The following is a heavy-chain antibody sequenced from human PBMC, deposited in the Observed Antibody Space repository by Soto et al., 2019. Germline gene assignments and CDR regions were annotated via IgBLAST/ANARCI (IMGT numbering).Heavy chain of an antibody. V-gene: IGHV1-2*02. D-gene: IGHD4-4*01. J-gene: IGHJ6*02. CDR2: INPNSGGT. CDR1: GYTFTGYY. Sequence: ASVKVSCKASGYTFTGYYMHWVRQAPGQGLEWMGWINPNSGGTNYAQKFQGRVTMTRDTSISTAYMELSRLRSDDTAVYYCARDHYSNYGAGPDYSGMDVWGQGTTVTVSS. CDR3: ARDHYSNYGAGPDYSGMDV.